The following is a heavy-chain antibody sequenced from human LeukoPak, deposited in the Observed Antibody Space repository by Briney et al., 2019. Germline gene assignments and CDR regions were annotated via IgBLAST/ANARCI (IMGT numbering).Heavy chain of an antibody. CDR3: ARPDEQQLVRDAFDI. CDR1: GFTFSSYS. V-gene: IGHV3-21*01. Sequence: SGGSLRLSCAASGFTFSSYSMNWVRQAPGKGLEWVSSISSSSSYIYYADSVKGRFTISRDNAKNSLYLQMNSLRAEDTAVYYCARPDEQQLVRDAFDIWGQGTMVTVS. D-gene: IGHD6-13*01. J-gene: IGHJ3*02. CDR2: ISSSSSYI.